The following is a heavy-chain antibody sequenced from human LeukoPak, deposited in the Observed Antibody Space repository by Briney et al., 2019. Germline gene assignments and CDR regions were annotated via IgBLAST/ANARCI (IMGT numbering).Heavy chain of an antibody. CDR1: GFSLSSSGVG. Sequence: NGSGPTLVNPTQTLXLTCTFSGFSLSSSGVGVGWIRQPPGKALEWLAIIYWDDDKRYSPSLKSSLTITKDTSKNQVVLTMTNMDPVDTPTYYCARSSITYSFEYWGQGTLVTVSS. J-gene: IGHJ4*02. D-gene: IGHD1-14*01. CDR2: IYWDDDK. CDR3: ARSSITYSFEY. V-gene: IGHV2-5*02.